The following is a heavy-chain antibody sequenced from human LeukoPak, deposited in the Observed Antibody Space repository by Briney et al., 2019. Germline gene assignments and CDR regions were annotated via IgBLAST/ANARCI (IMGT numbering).Heavy chain of an antibody. CDR3: AGQIVLTDYFDY. V-gene: IGHV1-69*05. D-gene: IGHD2-8*01. J-gene: IGHJ4*02. CDR2: IIPIFGTA. CDR1: GYTFTSYG. Sequence: SVKVSCKASGYTFTSYGISWVRQAPGQGLEWMGRIIPIFGTANYAQKFQGRVTIATDESTSTAYMELSSLRSEDTAVYYCAGQIVLTDYFDYWGQGTLVTVSS.